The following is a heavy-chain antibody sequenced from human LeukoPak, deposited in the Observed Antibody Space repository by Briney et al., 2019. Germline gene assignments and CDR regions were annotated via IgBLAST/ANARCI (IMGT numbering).Heavy chain of an antibody. CDR1: GVSFSGYY. CDR2: INHSGST. J-gene: IGHJ5*02. V-gene: IGHV4-34*01. D-gene: IGHD3-3*01. CDR3: ARGGLGLRFLESANWFDP. Sequence: KPSETLSLTCAVYGVSFSGYYRSWIRQPPGKGLEWIGEINHSGSTNYNPSLKSRVTISVDTSKNQFSLKLSSVTAADTAVYYCARGGLGLRFLESANWFDPWGQGTLVTVSS.